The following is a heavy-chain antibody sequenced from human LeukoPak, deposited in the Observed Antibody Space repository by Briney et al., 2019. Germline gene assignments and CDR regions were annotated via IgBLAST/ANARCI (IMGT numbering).Heavy chain of an antibody. J-gene: IGHJ4*02. Sequence: GGSLRLSCAASGFTFRSYEMNWVRQAPGKGLEGVSYISSSGTTIYYVDSVKGRFAISRDNAKNSLYLQMNSLRAEDTAVYYCARNNYYYESSGYFRHDVWGQGTLVTVSS. D-gene: IGHD3-22*01. V-gene: IGHV3-48*03. CDR1: GFTFRSYE. CDR3: ARNNYYYESSGYFRHDV. CDR2: ISSSGTTI.